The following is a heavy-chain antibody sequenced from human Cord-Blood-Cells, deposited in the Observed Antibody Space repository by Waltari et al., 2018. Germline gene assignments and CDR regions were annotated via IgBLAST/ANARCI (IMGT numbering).Heavy chain of an antibody. J-gene: IGHJ6*03. CDR1: GYTLTGYY. CDR2: INPNSGGT. Sequence: QVQLVQSGAEVKKPGASVKVSCKASGYTLTGYYMHWVRQAPAQGREWMGWINPNSGGTNYAQKCQGRVTMTRDTSISTAYMELSRLRSDDTAVYYCAREIRYCSGGSCYYYYYYMDVWGKGTTVTVSS. D-gene: IGHD2-15*01. V-gene: IGHV1-2*02. CDR3: AREIRYCSGGSCYYYYYYMDV.